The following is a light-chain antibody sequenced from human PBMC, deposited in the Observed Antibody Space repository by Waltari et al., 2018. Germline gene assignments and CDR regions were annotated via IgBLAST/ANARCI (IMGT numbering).Light chain of an antibody. CDR2: QVN. V-gene: IGLV2-23*02. CDR1: STALGYYNI. Sequence: QSVLTQPASVSGSPGQSITISCTGTSTALGYYNIFPWYQQYPGKAPKVMIYQVNKRPSETSNRFSGSKSGNTASLTISGLQAEDEADYYCCSYADSRTWVFGGGTKLTVL. CDR3: CSYADSRTWV. J-gene: IGLJ3*02.